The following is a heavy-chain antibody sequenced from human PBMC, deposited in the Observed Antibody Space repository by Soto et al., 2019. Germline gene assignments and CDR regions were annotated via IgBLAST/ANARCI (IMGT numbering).Heavy chain of an antibody. Sequence: QVQLVQSGPELKKPGSSVKVSCKAPGDTFNSYGISWVRQAPGQGLEWMGGIVPMFGTTNLALKLEDRVTITADELTTTLYMEIRGLTSEDTAVYYCARDLADVHLWDAFDVCGHGTRVTVSS. D-gene: IGHD6-13*01. CDR2: IVPMFGTT. CDR3: ARDLADVHLWDAFDV. J-gene: IGHJ3*01. V-gene: IGHV1-69*01. CDR1: GDTFNSYG.